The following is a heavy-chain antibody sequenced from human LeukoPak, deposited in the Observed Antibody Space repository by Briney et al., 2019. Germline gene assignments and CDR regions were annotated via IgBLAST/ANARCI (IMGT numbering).Heavy chain of an antibody. CDR2: INHSGST. CDR3: ARENRGSYYGAFDY. CDR1: GGSFRGYY. J-gene: IGHJ4*02. Sequence: SETLSLPCAGYGGSFRGYYWSWIRQPPGKGLEWIGEINHSGSTNYNPSLKSRVTISVDTSKNQFSLKLSSVTAADTAVYYCARENRGSYYGAFDYWGQGTLVTVSS. D-gene: IGHD1-26*01. V-gene: IGHV4-34*01.